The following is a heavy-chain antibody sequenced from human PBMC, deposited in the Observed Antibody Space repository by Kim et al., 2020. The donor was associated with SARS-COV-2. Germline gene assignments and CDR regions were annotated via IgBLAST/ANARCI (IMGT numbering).Heavy chain of an antibody. D-gene: IGHD1-26*01. CDR2: IIPIFGTA. CDR1: GGTFSSYA. CDR3: ARTQDPKWELPLYYGMDV. Sequence: SVKVSCKASGGTFSSYAISWVRQAPGQGLEWMGGIIPIFGTANYAQKFQGRVTITADESTSTAYMELSSLRSEDTAVYYCARTQDPKWELPLYYGMDVWGQGTTVTVSS. V-gene: IGHV1-69*13. J-gene: IGHJ6*02.